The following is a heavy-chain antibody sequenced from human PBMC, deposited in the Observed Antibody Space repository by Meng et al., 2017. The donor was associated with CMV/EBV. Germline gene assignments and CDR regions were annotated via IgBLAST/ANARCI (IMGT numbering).Heavy chain of an antibody. D-gene: IGHD3-10*01. V-gene: IGHV1-69*05. CDR3: ARDPLFGGGGRFDL. J-gene: IGHJ2*01. CDR1: GGTFSSYA. CDR2: IIPIFGTA. Sequence: QVQLVQSGDEVKKPGSSVNVSCKASGGTFSSYAISWVRQAPGQGLEWMGGIIPIFGTANYAQKLQGRVTMPTDTSTSTAYMELRSLRSDDTAVYYCARDPLFGGGGRFDLWGRGTLVTVSS.